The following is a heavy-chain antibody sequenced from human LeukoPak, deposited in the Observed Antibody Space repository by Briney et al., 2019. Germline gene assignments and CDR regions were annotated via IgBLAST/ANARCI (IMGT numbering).Heavy chain of an antibody. J-gene: IGHJ4*02. Sequence: GGALLLSCAASGFTFSCYTMSWVRPAPGKGLGWVSAISGSGGSTYYPDSVKGRFTISRDNSKNTLYLQMNSLRGKDTAVYYCAKGWHRVEYWGEGQLVTVSS. CDR3: AKGWHRVEY. D-gene: IGHD1-14*01. V-gene: IGHV3-23*01. CDR1: GFTFSCYT. CDR2: ISGSGGST.